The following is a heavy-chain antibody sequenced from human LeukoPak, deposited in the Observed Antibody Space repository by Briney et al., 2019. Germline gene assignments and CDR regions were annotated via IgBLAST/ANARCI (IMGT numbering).Heavy chain of an antibody. CDR2: INTGDIT. CDR3: VKGGFTYYDD. CDR1: GFTFDYSA. J-gene: IGHJ4*02. Sequence: GGSLRLSCAASGFTFDYSAMTWVRQAPEKGLEWVSTINTGDITFYANSVKGRFTISRDNSKNALFLQMNTLRAEDTAIYYCVKGGFTYYDDWGQGTLVTVSS. D-gene: IGHD3-22*01. V-gene: IGHV3-23*01.